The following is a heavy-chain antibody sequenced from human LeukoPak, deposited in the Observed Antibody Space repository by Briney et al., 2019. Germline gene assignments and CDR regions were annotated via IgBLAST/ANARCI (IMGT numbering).Heavy chain of an antibody. CDR3: ARWNGAGYYYYYYMDV. Sequence: GGSLRLSCAASGFTFDDYGMSGVRQAPGKGLEGVSGINWNGGSTGYADSVKGRFTISRDNAKNSLYLQLHRLRAEDTALYYCARWNGAGYYYYYYMDVWGKGNTVTVSS. CDR1: GFTFDDYG. V-gene: IGHV3-20*04. D-gene: IGHD1-1*01. J-gene: IGHJ6*03. CDR2: INWNGGST.